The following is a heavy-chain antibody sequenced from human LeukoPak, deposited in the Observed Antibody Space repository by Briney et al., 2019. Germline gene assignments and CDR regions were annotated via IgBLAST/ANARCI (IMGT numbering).Heavy chain of an antibody. CDR3: AATASNWFDP. Sequence: SQTPSLTCTVSGGSISSGDFYWTWIRQPPGKGLEWIGYIYYSGNTYYNPSLKSRVTISVDTSKNQFSLKLSSVTAADTAVYYCAATASNWFDPWGQGTLVTVSS. D-gene: IGHD5-18*01. V-gene: IGHV4-30-4*08. CDR1: GGSISSGDFY. J-gene: IGHJ5*02. CDR2: IYYSGNT.